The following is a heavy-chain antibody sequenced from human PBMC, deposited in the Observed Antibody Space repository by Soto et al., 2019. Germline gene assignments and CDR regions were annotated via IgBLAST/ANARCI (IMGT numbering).Heavy chain of an antibody. V-gene: IGHV1-3*01. J-gene: IGHJ4*02. Sequence: GASVKVSCKASGDTFTSYAMHWVRQAPGQRLEWMGWINAGNGNTKYSQKFQGRVTITRDTSASTAYMELSSLRSEDTAVYYCARDPSVGAPDHWGQGTLVTVSS. CDR2: INAGNGNT. CDR1: GDTFTSYA. D-gene: IGHD1-26*01. CDR3: ARDPSVGAPDH.